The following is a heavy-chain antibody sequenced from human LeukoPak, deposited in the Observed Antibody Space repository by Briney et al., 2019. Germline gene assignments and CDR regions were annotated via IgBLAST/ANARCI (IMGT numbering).Heavy chain of an antibody. CDR3: ARLAALSSSWYYYYYMDV. CDR1: GGSISSGSYY. J-gene: IGHJ6*03. CDR2: IYTSGST. D-gene: IGHD6-13*01. Sequence: SETLSLTCTVSGGSISSGSYYWSWIRQPAGKGLEWVGRIYTSGSTNYNPSLKSRVTISVDTSKNQFSLRLSSVTAADTAVYYCARLAALSSSWYYYYYMDVWGKGTTVTISS. V-gene: IGHV4-61*02.